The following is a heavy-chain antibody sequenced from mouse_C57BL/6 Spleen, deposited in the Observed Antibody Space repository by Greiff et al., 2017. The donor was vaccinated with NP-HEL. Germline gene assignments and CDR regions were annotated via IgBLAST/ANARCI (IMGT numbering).Heavy chain of an antibody. J-gene: IGHJ3*01. D-gene: IGHD2-4*01. V-gene: IGHV3-6*01. CDR3: ARGAYDYDEGFAY. CDR2: ISYDGSN. Sequence: EVQLQESGPGLVKPSQSLSLPCSVTGYSITSGYYWNWIRQFPGNKLEWMGYISYDGSNNYNPSLKNRISITRDTSKNQFFLKLNSVTTEDTATYYCARGAYDYDEGFAYWGQGTLVTVSA. CDR1: GYSITSGYY.